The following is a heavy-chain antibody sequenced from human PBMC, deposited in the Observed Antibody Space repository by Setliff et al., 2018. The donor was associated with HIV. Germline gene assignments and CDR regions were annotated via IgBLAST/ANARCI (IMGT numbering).Heavy chain of an antibody. Sequence: SVKVSCKASGGTFSSYAISWVRQAPGQGLEWMGGIIPIFGTANYAQKFQGRVTITADESTSTAYMELSSLRSEDTAVYYCARVDYGDGGWLLHHFDYWGPGTLVTVSS. D-gene: IGHD4-17*01. V-gene: IGHV1-69*13. CDR3: ARVDYGDGGWLLHHFDY. J-gene: IGHJ4*02. CDR1: GGTFSSYA. CDR2: IIPIFGTA.